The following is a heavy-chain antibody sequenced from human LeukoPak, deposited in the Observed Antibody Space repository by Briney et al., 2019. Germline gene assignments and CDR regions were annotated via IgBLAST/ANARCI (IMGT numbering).Heavy chain of an antibody. V-gene: IGHV4-34*01. D-gene: IGHD3-10*01. CDR2: SNHSGST. CDR3: ARQFGELRYYFDY. J-gene: IGHJ4*02. CDR1: GGSFSGHY. Sequence: SETLSLTCAVYGGSFSGHYWSWIRQPPGKGLEWIGESNHSGSTNYNPSLKSRVTISVDTSKNQFSLKLSSVTAADTAVYYCARQFGELRYYFDYWGQGTLVTVSS.